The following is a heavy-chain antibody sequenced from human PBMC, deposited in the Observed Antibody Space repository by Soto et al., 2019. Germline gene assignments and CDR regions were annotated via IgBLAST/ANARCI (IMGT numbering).Heavy chain of an antibody. CDR2: ISSSGSTI. V-gene: IGHV3-11*01. D-gene: IGHD2-2*01. CDR1: GFTFSDYY. J-gene: IGHJ6*02. Sequence: GGSLRLSCAASGFTFSDYYMSWIRQAPGKGLEWVSYISSSGSTIYYADSVKGRFTISRDNAKNSLYLQMNSLRAEDTAVYYCARVRTSNSSYYYYGMDVWGQGTTVTVSS. CDR3: ARVRTSNSSYYYYGMDV.